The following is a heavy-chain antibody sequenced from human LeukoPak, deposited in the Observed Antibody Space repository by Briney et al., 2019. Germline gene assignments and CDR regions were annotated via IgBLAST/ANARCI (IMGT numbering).Heavy chain of an antibody. D-gene: IGHD3-22*01. Sequence: ASVKVSCKASGGTFSSYAISWVRQAPGQGLEWMGEIIPIFGTANYAQKFQGRVTITTDESTSTAYMELSSLRSEDTAVYYCARDHFRWVGITSYEDWYFDLWGRGTLVTVSS. CDR1: GGTFSSYA. V-gene: IGHV1-69*05. J-gene: IGHJ2*01. CDR3: ARDHFRWVGITSYEDWYFDL. CDR2: IIPIFGTA.